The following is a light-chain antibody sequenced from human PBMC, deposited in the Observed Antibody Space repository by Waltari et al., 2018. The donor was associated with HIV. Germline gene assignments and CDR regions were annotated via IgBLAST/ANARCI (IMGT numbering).Light chain of an antibody. V-gene: IGKV3-15*01. J-gene: IGKJ2*01. CDR1: PSISAK. CDR3: QQYDSGPRGIT. Sequence: EIVMTQSPPTLSVSPGQRVTLSCRASPSISAKVAWYQQRPGQAPRLLIYEAATRPTGIPARFSGSGSGTEFTLTMSSLQSEDFATYFCQQYDSGPRGITFGQGTMLEIK. CDR2: EAA.